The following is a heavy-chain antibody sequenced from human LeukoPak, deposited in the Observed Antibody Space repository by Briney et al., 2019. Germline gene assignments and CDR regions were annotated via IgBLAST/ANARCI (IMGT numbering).Heavy chain of an antibody. V-gene: IGHV1-18*01. CDR2: ISTYNGDT. Sequence: GASVKVSCKASGYAFNTYGISWVRQAPGQGLEWMGWISTYNGDTNYVQSLQGRVTLTTVTSTSTAYMELMSLRSDDTAVYYCLRDAQRPRLTPDYWGQGTLVTVSS. J-gene: IGHJ4*02. CDR3: LRDAQRPRLTPDY. D-gene: IGHD6-25*01. CDR1: GYAFNTYG.